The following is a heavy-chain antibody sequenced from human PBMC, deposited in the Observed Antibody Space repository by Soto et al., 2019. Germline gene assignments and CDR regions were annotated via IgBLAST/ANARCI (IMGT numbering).Heavy chain of an antibody. Sequence: SETLSLTCGVSGASFHSYYWSWLRQSPGKGLEWIGEIIHTGETNYNPSLKSRVTISADASKNQFSLKLNSVTAADSAMYYCAREGLYSSSWFNLWGQGTQVTVSS. V-gene: IGHV4-34*12. J-gene: IGHJ5*02. CDR3: AREGLYSSSWFNL. CDR2: IIHTGET. CDR1: GASFHSYY. D-gene: IGHD6-13*01.